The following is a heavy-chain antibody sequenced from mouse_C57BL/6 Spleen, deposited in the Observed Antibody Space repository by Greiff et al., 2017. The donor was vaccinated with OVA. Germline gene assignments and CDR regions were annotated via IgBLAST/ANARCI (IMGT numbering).Heavy chain of an antibody. Sequence: VKLMESGPGLVQPSQSLSITCTVSGFSLTSYGVHWVRQSPGKGLEWLGVIWSGGSTDYNAAFISRLSISKDNSKSQVFFKMNSLQADDTAIYYCARMGGSSLYAMDYWGQGTSVTVSS. CDR3: ARMGGSSLYAMDY. CDR1: GFSLTSYG. D-gene: IGHD1-1*01. V-gene: IGHV2-2*01. J-gene: IGHJ4*01. CDR2: IWSGGST.